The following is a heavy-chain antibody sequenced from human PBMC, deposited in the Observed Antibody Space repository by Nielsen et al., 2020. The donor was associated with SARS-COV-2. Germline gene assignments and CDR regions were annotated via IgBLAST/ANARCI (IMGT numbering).Heavy chain of an antibody. CDR2: INPGGGAT. CDR1: GYKFSNYY. CDR3: ARGSFSRDIWSGTPLDY. D-gene: IGHD3-3*01. J-gene: IGHJ4*01. Sequence: ASVKVSCKASGYKFSNYYMYWVRQAPGQGLEWLGMINPGGGATYYPRKFQGRVTMTMDTSTTTVHIELSSLRSDDTAVYFCARGSFSRDIWSGTPLDYWGQGTLVTVSS. V-gene: IGHV1-46*01.